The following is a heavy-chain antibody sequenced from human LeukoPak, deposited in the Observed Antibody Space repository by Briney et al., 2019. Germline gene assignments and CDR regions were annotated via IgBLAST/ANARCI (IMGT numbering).Heavy chain of an antibody. Sequence: GGSLRLSCAASGFTFTDYYMSWIRKAPGKGLEGGSYITNSGTTIYYADSVKGRFTISRDNAKNSLYLQMNSLRAEDTAVYYCARDGHYDILTGYFQDWGQGTLVTVSS. CDR2: ITNSGTTI. D-gene: IGHD3-9*01. V-gene: IGHV3-11*01. CDR3: ARDGHYDILTGYFQD. J-gene: IGHJ1*01. CDR1: GFTFTDYY.